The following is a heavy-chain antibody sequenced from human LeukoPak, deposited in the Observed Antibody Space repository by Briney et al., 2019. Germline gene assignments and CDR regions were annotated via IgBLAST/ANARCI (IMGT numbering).Heavy chain of an antibody. D-gene: IGHD3-22*01. CDR2: IYTSGST. Sequence: SETLSLTCTVSGGSISSGSYYWSWIRQPAGKGLEWIGRIYTSGSTNYNPSLRSRVTISVDTSKNQFSLKLSSVTAADTAVYYCARDVSGYYYGYFDYWGQGTLVTVSS. CDR1: GGSISSGSYY. CDR3: ARDVSGYYYGYFDY. V-gene: IGHV4-61*02. J-gene: IGHJ4*02.